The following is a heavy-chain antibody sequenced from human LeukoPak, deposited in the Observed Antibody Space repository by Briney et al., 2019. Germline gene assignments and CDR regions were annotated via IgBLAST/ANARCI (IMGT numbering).Heavy chain of an antibody. CDR1: GFTFSSYA. CDR2: INSYGSST. CDR3: ARDKEDSSGFPLGY. D-gene: IGHD3-22*01. V-gene: IGHV3-74*01. Sequence: PGGSLRLSCAASGFTFSSYAMSWVRHAPGKGLVWVSRINSYGSSTSYADSVKGRFTISRDNAKNTLYLQMNSLRAEDTAVYYCARDKEDSSGFPLGYWGQGTLVTVSS. J-gene: IGHJ4*02.